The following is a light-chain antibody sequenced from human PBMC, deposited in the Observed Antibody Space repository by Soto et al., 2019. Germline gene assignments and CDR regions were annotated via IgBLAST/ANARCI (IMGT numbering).Light chain of an antibody. CDR2: DAS. V-gene: IGKV3-20*01. CDR3: QQYGSTPLT. Sequence: EIVLTQSPDTLSLCPGERATLSCRASQSVRNNYLAWYQQKPGQAPRFLIYDASSRATGIPDRFSGSGSGTDFTLTINRLEPEDFAVYYCQQYGSTPLTFGGGTKVDIE. CDR1: QSVRNNY. J-gene: IGKJ4*01.